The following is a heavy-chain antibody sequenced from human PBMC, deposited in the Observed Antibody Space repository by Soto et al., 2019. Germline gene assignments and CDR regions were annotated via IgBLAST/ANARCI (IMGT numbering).Heavy chain of an antibody. Sequence: PGGSLRLSCAASGFTFSSYAMSWVRQAPGKGLEWVSAISGSGGSTYYADSVKGRLTLSRDNSKNTLYLQMNSLRAEDTAVYYCSKGRGKANSSVWLTDWGQGTMVTVPS. J-gene: IGHJ3*01. CDR1: GFTFSSYA. D-gene: IGHD6-19*01. CDR3: SKGRGKANSSVWLTD. V-gene: IGHV3-23*01. CDR2: ISGSGGST.